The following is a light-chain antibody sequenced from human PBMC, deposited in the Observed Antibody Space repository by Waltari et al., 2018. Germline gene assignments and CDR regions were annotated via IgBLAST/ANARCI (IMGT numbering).Light chain of an antibody. J-gene: IGKJ3*01. CDR3: QQYDTALFT. CDR2: DAS. CDR1: QDISNY. Sequence: DIKMTQSPSSLSASVGDRVTITCQASQDISNYLNWYQQKPGKAPKLLIYDASNLEAGVPSRFSGGGSGTDFSFTISSLQPEDIATYYCQQYDTALFTFGPGTKVDFK. V-gene: IGKV1-33*01.